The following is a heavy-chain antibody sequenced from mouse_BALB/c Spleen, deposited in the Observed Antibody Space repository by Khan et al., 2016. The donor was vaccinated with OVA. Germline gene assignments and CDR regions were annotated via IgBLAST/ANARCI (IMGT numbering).Heavy chain of an antibody. D-gene: IGHD2-10*01. J-gene: IGHJ3*01. CDR2: ISGTGIYT. V-gene: IGHV5-9*02. CDR1: GFAFSSSD. Sequence: EVELVESGGGLVKPGGSLKLSCAPSGFAFSSSDMSWVRQTPEKRLEWVATISGTGIYTYYPDSVKGRFTISRDNARHTLYLQMSSLRSEDTALYYGARPSYYGNPWFTYWGQGTLVTVSA. CDR3: ARPSYYGNPWFTY.